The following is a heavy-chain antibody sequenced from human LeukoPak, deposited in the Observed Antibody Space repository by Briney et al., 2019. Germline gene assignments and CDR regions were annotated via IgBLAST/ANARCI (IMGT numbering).Heavy chain of an antibody. CDR2: IYYSGST. CDR1: GGSISSGGYF. D-gene: IGHD3-22*01. CDR3: ARVRSGHYDSSGYYQRGGFFDY. J-gene: IGHJ4*02. V-gene: IGHV4-31*03. Sequence: PSETLSLTCTVSGGSISSGGYFWSWIRQHPGKGLEWIGCIYYSGSTYYNPSLKSRVTISVDTSKNQFSLRLSYVTAADTAVYYCARVRSGHYDSSGYYQRGGFFDYWGQGTLVTVSS.